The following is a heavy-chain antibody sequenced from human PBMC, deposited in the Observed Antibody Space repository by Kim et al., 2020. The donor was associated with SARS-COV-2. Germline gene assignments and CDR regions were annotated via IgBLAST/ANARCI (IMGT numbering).Heavy chain of an antibody. CDR3: ARARDYYDSSGYFYYFDY. V-gene: IGHV1-2*02. Sequence: ASVKVSCKASGYTFTGYYMHWVRQAPGQGLEWMGWINPNSGGTNYAQKFQGRVTMTRDTSISTAYMELSRLRSDDTAVYYCARARDYYDSSGYFYYFDYWGQGTLVTVSS. D-gene: IGHD3-22*01. J-gene: IGHJ4*02. CDR2: INPNSGGT. CDR1: GYTFTGYY.